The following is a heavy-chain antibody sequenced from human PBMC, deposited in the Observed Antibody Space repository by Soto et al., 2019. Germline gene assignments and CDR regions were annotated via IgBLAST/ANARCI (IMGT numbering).Heavy chain of an antibody. V-gene: IGHV3-23*01. J-gene: IGHJ6*02. CDR3: AKDSRIAVAGTLDV. CDR1: GFTFSSYA. CDR2: ISGSGGST. D-gene: IGHD6-19*01. Sequence: EVQLLESGGGLVQPGGSLRLSCAASGFTFSSYAMSWVRQAPGKGLEWVSAISGSGGSTYYADSVKGRFTISRDNSKNTLYLQMNSLRAEDTVVYYCAKDSRIAVAGTLDVWGQGTTVTVSS.